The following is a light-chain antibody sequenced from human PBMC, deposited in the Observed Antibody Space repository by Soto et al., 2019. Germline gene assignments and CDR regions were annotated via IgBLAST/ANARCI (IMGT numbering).Light chain of an antibody. J-gene: IGKJ3*01. CDR2: GAS. CDR3: RPRNNWPFT. Sequence: EIVLTQSPATLSLSPGERATLSCRASQSVSNYLAWYQQKPGPAPRLLIYGASNRATDIPGRFSGSGSGTDFTLTINSLEPEYLAVYYCRPRNNWPFTFGAGTKVDI. CDR1: QSVSNY. V-gene: IGKV3-11*01.